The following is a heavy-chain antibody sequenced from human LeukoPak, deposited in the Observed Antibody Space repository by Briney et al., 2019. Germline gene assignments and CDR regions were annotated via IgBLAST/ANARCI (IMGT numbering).Heavy chain of an antibody. D-gene: IGHD5-12*01. CDR1: GESFNDFS. J-gene: IGHJ1*01. Sequence: SDTLSLTCAVSGESFNDFSLNWIRQSPGKGLEWIREINDRGSTSYNPSLKSRVTISRDTSKSLVSLRLSSVTVADTAIYYCATYRNSGTWFQFHHWGQGTLATVSS. CDR3: ATYRNSGTWFQFHH. CDR2: INDRGST. V-gene: IGHV4-34*01.